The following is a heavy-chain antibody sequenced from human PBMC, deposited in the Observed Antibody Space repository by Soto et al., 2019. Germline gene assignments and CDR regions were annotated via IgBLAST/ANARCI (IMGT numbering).Heavy chain of an antibody. CDR3: VMVDNYVTPTPQDV. CDR1: GYIFVNYG. V-gene: IGHV1-18*01. Sequence: ASVKVSCKASGYIFVNYGSGWVRQAPGQGLEWMGWISPYTGNTHSASKVQGRLTMTTDTSTSTAYMDLGSLTSDDTAVYYCVMVDNYVTPTPQDVWGQGTTVTVSS. J-gene: IGHJ6*02. D-gene: IGHD3-16*01. CDR2: ISPYTGNT.